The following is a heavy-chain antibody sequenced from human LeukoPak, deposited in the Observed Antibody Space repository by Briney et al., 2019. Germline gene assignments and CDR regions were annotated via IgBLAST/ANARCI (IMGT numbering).Heavy chain of an antibody. CDR1: GYPFTSYD. J-gene: IGHJ5*02. CDR2: MNPNSGHT. D-gene: IGHD5-12*01. Sequence: ASVKVSCKASGYPFTSYDINRVRQATGQGLQWMGWMNPNSGHTAYAQKFQGRVTITRNTSISTAYMDLSSLRSEDSAVYYCARGRTSAGGYSGHDWGDWFDPWGQGTLVTVSS. V-gene: IGHV1-8*03. CDR3: ARGRTSAGGYSGHDWGDWFDP.